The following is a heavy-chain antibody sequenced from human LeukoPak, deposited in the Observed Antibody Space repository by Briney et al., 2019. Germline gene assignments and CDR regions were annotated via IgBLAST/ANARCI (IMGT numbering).Heavy chain of an antibody. CDR1: GLPFDDYP. Sequence: GGSLRLSCAASGLPFDDYPMHWGRQAPGKGLELVSGLSWNSGSIGYADSVKGRFTISRDNAKNSLYLQMNSLRAEDTALYYCAADPSGWYVFDYWGQGTLVTVSS. D-gene: IGHD6-19*01. CDR2: LSWNSGSI. J-gene: IGHJ4*02. V-gene: IGHV3-9*01. CDR3: AADPSGWYVFDY.